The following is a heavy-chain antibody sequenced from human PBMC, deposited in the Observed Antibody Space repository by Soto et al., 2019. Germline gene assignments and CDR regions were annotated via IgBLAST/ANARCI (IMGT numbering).Heavy chain of an antibody. V-gene: IGHV3-30*18. D-gene: IGHD3-3*01. CDR1: GFTFSSYG. J-gene: IGHJ6*03. CDR3: AKDTAYYDFWSSPGYMDV. Sequence: PGGSLRLSCAASGFTFSSYGMHWVRQAPGKGLEWVAVISYDGSNKYYADSVKGRFTISRDNSKNTLYLQMNSLRAEDTAVYYCAKDTAYYDFWSSPGYMDVWGKGTTVTVSS. CDR2: ISYDGSNK.